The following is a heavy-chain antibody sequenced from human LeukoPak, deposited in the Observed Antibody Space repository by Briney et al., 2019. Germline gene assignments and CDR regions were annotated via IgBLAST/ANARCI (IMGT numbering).Heavy chain of an antibody. J-gene: IGHJ6*03. CDR1: GYTFTSYG. CDR3: AREGVTIFGVVIEYYYYYMDV. CDR2: ISAYNGNT. Sequence: ASVKVSCKASGYTFTSYGISWVRQAPGQGREWMGGISAYNGNTNYAQKLQGRVTMTTDTSTSTAYMELRSLRSDDTAVYYCAREGVTIFGVVIEYYYYYMDVWGKGTTVTVSS. V-gene: IGHV1-18*01. D-gene: IGHD3-3*01.